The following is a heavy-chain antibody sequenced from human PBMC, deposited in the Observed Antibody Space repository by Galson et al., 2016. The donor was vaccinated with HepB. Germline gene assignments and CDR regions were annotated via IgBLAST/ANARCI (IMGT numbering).Heavy chain of an antibody. J-gene: IGHJ6*02. CDR1: GFFFSNFV. CDR2: ISDNTAGT. V-gene: IGHV3-23*01. Sequence: SLRLSCAASGFFFSNFVMTWVRQAPGKGLEWVSDISDNTAGTKYADSVKGRFTISRDNSKNTVYLQMNSLRGEDTALYYCAKRMSDSYYYAMDIWGQGATVTVSS. D-gene: IGHD2-15*01. CDR3: AKRMSDSYYYAMDI.